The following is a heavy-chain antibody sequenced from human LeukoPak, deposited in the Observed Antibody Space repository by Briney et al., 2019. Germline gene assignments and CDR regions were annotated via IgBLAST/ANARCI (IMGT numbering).Heavy chain of an antibody. J-gene: IGHJ4*02. D-gene: IGHD1-26*01. CDR1: GFTFSSYA. V-gene: IGHV3-23*01. CDR2: ISGSGSST. CDR3: AKGLQWELPFDY. Sequence: PGGSLRLSCAASGFTFSSYAMSWVRQAPGKGLEWVSSISGSGSSTYYAGSVKGRFTISRGNSKNTLYVQMNSLRAEDTAVYSCAKGLQWELPFDYWGQGTLVTVSS.